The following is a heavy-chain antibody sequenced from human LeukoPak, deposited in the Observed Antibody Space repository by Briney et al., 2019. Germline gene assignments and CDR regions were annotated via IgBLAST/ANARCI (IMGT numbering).Heavy chain of an antibody. J-gene: IGHJ4*02. D-gene: IGHD3-22*01. CDR3: TKSPSFTLGGGYLDS. V-gene: IGHV3-9*03. CDR1: EFMFDV. CDR2: VGWNSDLI. Sequence: PGGSLRLSCVGYEFMFDVLYWVRQAPGKGIEWVSGVGWNSDLIGYADSVKGRFAISRDNDRNTVYLQMNGLRLEDMAFYYCTKSPSFTLGGGYLDSWGQGILVTVSS.